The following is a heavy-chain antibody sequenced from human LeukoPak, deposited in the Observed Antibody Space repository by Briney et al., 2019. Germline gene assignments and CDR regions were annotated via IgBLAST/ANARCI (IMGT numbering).Heavy chain of an antibody. J-gene: IGHJ4*02. CDR3: ATLTTVVTAYYFDY. Sequence: PSETLSLTCTVSGGSISSGGYYWSWIRQPPGKGLEWIGYIYHSGSTYYNPSLKSRVTISVDTSKSQFSLKLTSVTAADTAVYYCATLTTVVTAYYFDYWGQGTLVTVSS. CDR1: GGSISSGGYY. D-gene: IGHD4-23*01. V-gene: IGHV4-30-2*01. CDR2: IYHSGST.